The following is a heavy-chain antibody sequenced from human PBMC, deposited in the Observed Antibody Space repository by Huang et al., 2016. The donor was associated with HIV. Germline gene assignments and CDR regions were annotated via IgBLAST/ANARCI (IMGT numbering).Heavy chain of an antibody. CDR3: AKDRVAGTGHCFDP. V-gene: IGHV3-23*01. J-gene: IGHJ5*02. D-gene: IGHD6-19*01. Sequence: EVKLLESGGGLVQPGGSLRLSCSASGFSFSSYTMTWLRKAPGKGLECVSSIRGSDNTTFYADSVKGRFTISRDNSKNTLYLQMKSLRVDDTAVYYCAKDRVAGTGHCFDPWGQGTLVTVSS. CDR1: GFSFSSYT. CDR2: IRGSDNTT.